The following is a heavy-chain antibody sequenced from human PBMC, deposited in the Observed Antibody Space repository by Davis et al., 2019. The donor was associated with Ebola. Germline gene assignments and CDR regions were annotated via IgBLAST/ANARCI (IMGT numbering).Heavy chain of an antibody. J-gene: IGHJ4*02. CDR2: LVVGSGNT. Sequence: SVKVSCKASGFTFTNVQWVRQARGPRLEWIGWLVVGSGNTHYAQKFKGRVTISRGMSASAVYLELSSLRSEDTAVYYCAAGVSTYCGGDCYSTWGQGTLVTVSS. V-gene: IGHV1-58*01. CDR3: AAGVSTYCGGDCYST. D-gene: IGHD2-21*01. CDR1: GFTFTN.